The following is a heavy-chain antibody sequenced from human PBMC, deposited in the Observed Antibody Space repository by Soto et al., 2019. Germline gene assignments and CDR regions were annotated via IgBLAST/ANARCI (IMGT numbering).Heavy chain of an antibody. CDR1: GYIFNNFG. V-gene: IGHV1-18*01. Sequence: QVQRVQSGAEVQKPGASVKVSCKTSGYIFNNFGIAWVRQALGLGLEWLGWIYSKAGTINFAQKFQGRVPMTTDTSTSTAYTELRSLTFDDSAVYFCARDIDFDIDYWGQGTLVTVS. J-gene: IGHJ4*02. D-gene: IGHD3-9*01. CDR2: IYSKAGTI. CDR3: ARDIDFDIDY.